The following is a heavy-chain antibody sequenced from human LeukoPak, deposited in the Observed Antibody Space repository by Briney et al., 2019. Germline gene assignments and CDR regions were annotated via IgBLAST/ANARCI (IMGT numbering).Heavy chain of an antibody. CDR1: GFSLYTGRMG. CDR2: IFSSDEK. CDR3: ARIEKPVTGTGYFDY. D-gene: IGHD6-19*01. V-gene: IGHV2-26*01. J-gene: IGHJ4*02. Sequence: ESGPTLVNPTETLMLTCTVSGFSLYTGRMGVSWIRQPPGKALEWLAHIFSSDEKSYSTSLKSRLTLFKDTSKSQVVLTRTNMDPVDTATYYCARIEKPVTGTGYFDYWGQGTLVTVSS.